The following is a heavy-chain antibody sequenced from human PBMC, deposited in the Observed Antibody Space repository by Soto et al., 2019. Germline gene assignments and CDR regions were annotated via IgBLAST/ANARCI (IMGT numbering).Heavy chain of an antibody. J-gene: IGHJ4*02. CDR2: ISAYNGNT. CDR1: GYTFTSYG. CDR3: ARDLENCSSTSCYGVPYYFDY. V-gene: IGHV1-18*01. Sequence: ASVKVSCKASGYTFTSYGISWVRQAPGQGLEWMGWISAYNGNTNYAQKLQGRVTMTTDTSTSTAYMELRSLRSDDTAVYYCARDLENCSSTSCYGVPYYFDYWGQGTPVTVSS. D-gene: IGHD2-2*01.